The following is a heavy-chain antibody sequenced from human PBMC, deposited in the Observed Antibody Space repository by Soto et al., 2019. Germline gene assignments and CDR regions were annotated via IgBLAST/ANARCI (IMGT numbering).Heavy chain of an antibody. CDR1: GYTLTELS. CDR2: FDPEDGET. Sequence: AAVKVSCKVSGYTLTELSMHWVRQAPGKGFEWMGGFDPEDGETIYAQKFQGRVTMTEDTSTDTAYMELSSLRSEDTAVYYCATDQGYYYGSGSYYELDYWGQGTLVTVS. V-gene: IGHV1-24*01. CDR3: ATDQGYYYGSGSYYELDY. D-gene: IGHD3-10*01. J-gene: IGHJ4*02.